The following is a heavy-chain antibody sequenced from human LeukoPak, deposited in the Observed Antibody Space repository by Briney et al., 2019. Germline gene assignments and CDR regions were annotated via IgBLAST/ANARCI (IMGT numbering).Heavy chain of an antibody. CDR3: AREVVSIPAYFDS. V-gene: IGHV3-53*01. J-gene: IGHJ4*02. D-gene: IGHD2-21*01. Sequence: GGSLRLSCAASGFSVSSSYMYWVRQAPGKGLEWVSFFYRGDSTYYAESVRGRFTISRDNSKNTLYLLMNSLIPEDTAVYYCAREVVSIPAYFDSWGQGTLVTVSS. CDR2: FYRGDST. CDR1: GFSVSSSY.